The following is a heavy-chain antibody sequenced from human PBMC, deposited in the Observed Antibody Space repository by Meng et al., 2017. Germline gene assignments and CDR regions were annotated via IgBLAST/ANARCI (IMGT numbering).Heavy chain of an antibody. D-gene: IGHD2-2*01. V-gene: IGHV1-2*06. J-gene: IGHJ6*02. CDR2: INPNSGGT. CDR3: ASNIPPRWDIVVVPAAEVPYYYYGMDV. CDR1: GYTFTGYY. Sequence: ASVKVSCKASGYTFTGYYMHWVRQAPGQGLEWMGRINPNSGGTNYAQKFQGRVTMTRHTSISTAYMELSRLRSDDTAVYYCASNIPPRWDIVVVPAAEVPYYYYGMDVWGQGTTVTVSS.